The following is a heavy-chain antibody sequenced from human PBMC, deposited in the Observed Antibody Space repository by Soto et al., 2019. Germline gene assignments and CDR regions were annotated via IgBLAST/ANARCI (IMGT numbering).Heavy chain of an antibody. V-gene: IGHV1-69*12. CDR2: IIPIFGTA. D-gene: IGHD4-17*01. J-gene: IGHJ4*02. CDR3: ASCPHGRTVTTFLYSFDY. CDR1: GGTFSSYA. Sequence: QVQLVQSGAEVKKPGSSVKVSCKASGGTFSSYAISWVRQAPGQGLEWMGGIIPIFGTANYAQKFQGRVTSTADESTSTAFMELSSRRSEDTAVYYCASCPHGRTVTTFLYSFDYWGQGTLVTVSS.